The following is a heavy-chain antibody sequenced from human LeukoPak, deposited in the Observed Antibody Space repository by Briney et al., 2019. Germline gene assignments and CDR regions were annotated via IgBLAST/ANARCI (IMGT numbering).Heavy chain of an antibody. Sequence: SETLSLTCTVSGGSISSSTYYWGWIRQPPGKGLEWIGSIYYSGSTYYNPSLKSRVTISVDTSKNQFSLKLSSVTAADTAVYYCARQRGDYCMNGVCLNWFDPWGQGTLVTVSS. CDR2: IYYSGST. J-gene: IGHJ5*02. CDR1: GGSISSSTYY. D-gene: IGHD2-8*01. V-gene: IGHV4-39*01. CDR3: ARQRGDYCMNGVCLNWFDP.